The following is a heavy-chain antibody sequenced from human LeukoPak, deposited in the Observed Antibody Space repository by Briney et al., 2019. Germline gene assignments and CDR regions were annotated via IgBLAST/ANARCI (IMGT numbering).Heavy chain of an antibody. CDR2: IYHSGDT. V-gene: IGHV4-59*04. CDR1: GGSISSYY. J-gene: IGHJ4*02. CDR3: ATELPKLDY. Sequence: SETLSLTCTVSGGSISSYYWSWIRQPPGKGLEWIGSIYHSGDTYYNPSLKSRVTMSVDTSKNQFSLKLSSVTAADTAVYYCATELPKLDYWGQGTLVTVSS. D-gene: IGHD1-26*01.